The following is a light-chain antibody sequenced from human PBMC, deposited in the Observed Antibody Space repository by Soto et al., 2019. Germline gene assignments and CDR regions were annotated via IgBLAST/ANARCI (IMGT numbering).Light chain of an antibody. CDR1: SSDVGGYNY. CDR3: TSYDSRSTQV. J-gene: IGLJ1*01. Sequence: QSALTQPPSVSGSPGQSITISCTGTSSDVGGYNYVAWDQQHPGKAPKLMIYDVSNRPSGVSHRCSGSNSGTTASPTISGLQAEDEDDYYCTSYDSRSTQVFGTGTKLTVL. CDR2: DVS. V-gene: IGLV2-14*01.